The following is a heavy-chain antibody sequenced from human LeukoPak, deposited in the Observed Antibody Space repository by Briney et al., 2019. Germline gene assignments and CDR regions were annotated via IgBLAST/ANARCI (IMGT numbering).Heavy chain of an antibody. CDR2: IYHSGST. D-gene: IGHD3-10*01. CDR1: GYSISSGYY. V-gene: IGHV4-38-2*02. Sequence: SETLSLTCTVSGYSISSGYYWGWIRQPPVKALEWIGSIYHSGSTYYNPSLKSRVTISVDTSKNQFSLKLSSVTAADTAVYYCARTDRGVGGWFDPWGQGTLVTVSS. CDR3: ARTDRGVGGWFDP. J-gene: IGHJ5*02.